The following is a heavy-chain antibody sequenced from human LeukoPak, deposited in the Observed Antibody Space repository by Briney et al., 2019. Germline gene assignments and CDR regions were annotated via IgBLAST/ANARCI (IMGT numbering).Heavy chain of an antibody. V-gene: IGHV3-23*01. CDR1: GFTISSYG. J-gene: IGHJ3*01. Sequence: GGSLRLSCAASGFTISSYGMTWVRQAPGKGLEWVSAFSATDGSAQYAESVRGRFTISRDNSKNSLYLQMSSLRDEDTAVYFCAKARIAAAGTGAFDVWGQGTMVTVSS. CDR2: FSATDGSA. CDR3: AKARIAAAGTGAFDV. D-gene: IGHD6-13*01.